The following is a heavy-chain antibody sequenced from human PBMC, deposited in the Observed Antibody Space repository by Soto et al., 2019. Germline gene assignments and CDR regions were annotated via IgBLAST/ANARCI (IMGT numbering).Heavy chain of an antibody. D-gene: IGHD2-8*01. J-gene: IGHJ4*02. CDR1: GFTFSKYW. CDR2: ISGDGTTT. V-gene: IGHV3-74*01. Sequence: EVQLEESGGGLVQPGKALRLSCAASGFTFSKYWMHWVRQVPGKGPVWVSYISGDGTTTDYADSVKGRFTISRDNAKNTLYLQMDSLRVEDSAVYYCAIQDCTNDVCLEAAVTVGGALEYWGQGAQVTVTS. CDR3: AIQDCTNDVCLEAAVTVGGALEY.